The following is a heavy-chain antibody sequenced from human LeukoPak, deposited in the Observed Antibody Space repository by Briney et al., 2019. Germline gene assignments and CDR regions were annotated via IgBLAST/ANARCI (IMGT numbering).Heavy chain of an antibody. CDR3: AKDNIAQGSGSYLDY. Sequence: GRSLRLSCAASGFTFSTYAMHWVRQAPGKGLEWVAIVSYDGTKKDYADPVKGRFSISRDNSKNTLYLQMNSLRAEDTAIYYCAKDNIAQGSGSYLDYWGQGALVTVSS. V-gene: IGHV3-30*18. CDR1: GFTFSTYA. J-gene: IGHJ4*02. CDR2: VSYDGTKK. D-gene: IGHD3-10*01.